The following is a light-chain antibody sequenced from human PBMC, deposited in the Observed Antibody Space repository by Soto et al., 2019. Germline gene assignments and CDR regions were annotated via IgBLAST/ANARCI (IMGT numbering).Light chain of an antibody. J-gene: IGLJ1*01. CDR1: TNY. V-gene: IGLV2-11*01. Sequence: QSVLTQPRSVSGSPGQSVTISCTGTTNYVSWFQQHPGKAPKLIISDVNKRPSGVPGRFSGSKSVNTASLTISVLQAEDAADYYCCSLAGSFTSYVFGAGTKLTVL. CDR2: DVN. CDR3: CSLAGSFTSYV.